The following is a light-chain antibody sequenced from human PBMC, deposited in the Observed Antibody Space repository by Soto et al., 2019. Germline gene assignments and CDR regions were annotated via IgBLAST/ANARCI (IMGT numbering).Light chain of an antibody. Sequence: QSALTQPASVSGSRGQSITISCTGTTSDVGSYNLVSWYQQYPGKAPKLIIHEDSKRPSGVSNRFSGSKSGNTASLTISGLQAEDEADYYCSSSSNSVLFGGGTKVTVL. J-gene: IGLJ2*01. CDR1: TSDVGSYNL. CDR2: EDS. CDR3: SSSSNSVL. V-gene: IGLV2-23*01.